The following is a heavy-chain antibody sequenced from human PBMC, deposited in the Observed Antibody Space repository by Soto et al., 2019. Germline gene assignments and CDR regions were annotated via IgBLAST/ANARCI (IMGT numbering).Heavy chain of an antibody. CDR2: INSDGSST. CDR1: GFTFSSYW. Sequence: EVQLVESGGGLVQPGGSLRLSCAASGFTFSSYWMHWVRQAPGKGLVWVSRINSDGSSTSYADSVKGRFTISRDNAKNTLYLQMNSLRAEDTAVYYCARGWGIAVAGTSLPWDGWNWGQGTLVTVSS. CDR3: ARGWGIAVAGTSLPWDGWN. V-gene: IGHV3-74*01. J-gene: IGHJ4*02. D-gene: IGHD6-19*01.